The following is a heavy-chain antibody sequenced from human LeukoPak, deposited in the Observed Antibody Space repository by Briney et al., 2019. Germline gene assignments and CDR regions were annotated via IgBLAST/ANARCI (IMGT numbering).Heavy chain of an antibody. CDR3: ARDWGYCSGTSCHVFDY. Sequence: GGSLRLSCAASGFTVSSNYMSWVRQAPGKGLEWVSFIYNADSTYYADSVKGRSTISRDNSKNTLYLQMNSLRPEDTAVYYCARDWGYCSGTSCHVFDYWGQGTLVTVSS. D-gene: IGHD2-2*01. V-gene: IGHV3-53*01. J-gene: IGHJ4*02. CDR1: GFTVSSNY. CDR2: IYNADST.